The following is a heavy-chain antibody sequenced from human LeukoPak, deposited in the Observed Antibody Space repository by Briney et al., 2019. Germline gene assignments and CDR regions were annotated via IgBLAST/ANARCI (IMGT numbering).Heavy chain of an antibody. CDR1: GFTFNNYA. CDR3: ATFCSGGDCYSFAP. J-gene: IGHJ5*02. V-gene: IGHV3-23*01. Sequence: PGGSLRLSCAASGFTFNNYAMTWVRQAPGKGLEWVSTIIGSGGSTDYADSVKGRFTISRDNSKDTLFLQMDSLRVEDTAVYYCATFCSGGDCYSFAPWGRGTLVTVSS. CDR2: IIGSGGST. D-gene: IGHD2-15*01.